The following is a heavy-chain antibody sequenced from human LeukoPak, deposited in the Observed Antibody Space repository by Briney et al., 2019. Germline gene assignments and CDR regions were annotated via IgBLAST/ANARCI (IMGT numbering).Heavy chain of an antibody. CDR2: IYYSGST. D-gene: IGHD3-22*01. Sequence: PSETLSLTCTVSGGSISSYYWSWIRQPPGKGLEWIGYIYYSGSTNYNPSLKSRVTISVDTSKNQFSLKLSSVTAADTAVYYCARDRYYYDSSGYSATNDAFDIWGQGTMVTVSS. CDR1: GGSISSYY. CDR3: ARDRYYYDSSGYSATNDAFDI. J-gene: IGHJ3*02. V-gene: IGHV4-59*01.